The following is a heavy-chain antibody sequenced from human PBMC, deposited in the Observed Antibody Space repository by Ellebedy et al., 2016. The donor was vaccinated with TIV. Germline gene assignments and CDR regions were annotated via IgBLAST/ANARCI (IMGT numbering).Heavy chain of an antibody. CDR2: IFTSGSF. CDR1: GGSASRYF. D-gene: IGHD1-1*01. V-gene: IGHV4-4*07. J-gene: IGHJ6*03. Sequence: SETLSLXXSVSGGSASRYFSSWIRQPAGKGLEWIGRIFTSGSFNYNPSLMSRVTMSVVTSKNQISLKLNSVTAADTAVYYCARVHCSITTCDYYYMDVWGKGTTVTVSS. CDR3: ARVHCSITTCDYYYMDV.